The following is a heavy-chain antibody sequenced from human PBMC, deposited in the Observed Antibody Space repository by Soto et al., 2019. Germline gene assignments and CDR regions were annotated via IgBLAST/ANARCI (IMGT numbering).Heavy chain of an antibody. Sequence: NPSETLSLTCTVSGGSISSYYWSWIRQPPGKGLEWIGYIYYSGSTNYNPSLKSRVTISVDTSKNQFSLKLSSVTAADTAVYYCARGEVAPWNNWFDPWGQGTLVTVSS. CDR2: IYYSGST. V-gene: IGHV4-59*01. CDR3: ARGEVAPWNNWFDP. CDR1: GGSISSYY. J-gene: IGHJ5*02. D-gene: IGHD1-1*01.